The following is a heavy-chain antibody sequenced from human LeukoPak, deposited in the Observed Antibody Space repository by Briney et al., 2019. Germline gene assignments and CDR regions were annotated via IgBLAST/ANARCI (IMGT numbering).Heavy chain of an antibody. CDR3: AKDRGGWYQLLVDH. V-gene: IGHV3-23*01. J-gene: IGHJ5*02. Sequence: GGSLRLSCAASGFTFSSYAINWVRQAPGKGLEWVSTISGSGGSTYYADSVKGRFTISRDNSKNTLYLQMNSLRAEDTAVYYCAKDRGGWYQLLVDHWGQGTLVTVSS. D-gene: IGHD2-2*01. CDR2: ISGSGGST. CDR1: GFTFSSYA.